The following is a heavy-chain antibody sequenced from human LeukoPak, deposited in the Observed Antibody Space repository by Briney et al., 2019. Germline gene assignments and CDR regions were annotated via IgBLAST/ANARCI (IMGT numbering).Heavy chain of an antibody. Sequence: KPSEPLSLTCPVSGGSISSYYWSWIRQPAGKGLEWIGRIYSSGSTDYNPSLKSRVTMSVDTSKNQFSLKLRPVTAADTAVYYCARDPIKDSSSWCGEGNYNWFDPWGQGTLVTVSS. CDR3: ARDPIKDSSSWCGEGNYNWFDP. J-gene: IGHJ5*02. CDR2: IYSSGST. CDR1: GGSISSYY. D-gene: IGHD6-13*01. V-gene: IGHV4-4*07.